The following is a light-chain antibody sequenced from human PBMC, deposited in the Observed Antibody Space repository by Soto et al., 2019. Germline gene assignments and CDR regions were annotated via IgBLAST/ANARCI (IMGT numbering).Light chain of an antibody. CDR2: DAS. J-gene: IGKJ3*01. V-gene: IGKV3-11*01. CDR1: QSVRSY. CDR3: QQRSNWPPFS. Sequence: EVVLTQSPATLSLSPGERATLSCRASQSVRSYLAWYQQKPGQAPRLLIYDASNRAAGIPARFSGSGSGTDFTLTISSLEPEDFAVYYCQQRSNWPPFSFGPGTNVEIK.